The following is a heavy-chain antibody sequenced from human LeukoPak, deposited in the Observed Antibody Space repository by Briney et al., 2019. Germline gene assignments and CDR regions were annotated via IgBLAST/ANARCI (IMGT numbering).Heavy chain of an antibody. CDR2: INHSGST. Sequence: SETLSLTCAVYGGSFSGYYWSWIRQPPGKGLEWIGEINHSGSTNYNPSLKSRVTISVDTSKNQFSLKLSSVTAADTAVYYCARGTRHFDYWGQGTLVTVSS. V-gene: IGHV4-34*01. CDR3: ARGTRHFDY. J-gene: IGHJ4*02. CDR1: GGSFSGYY.